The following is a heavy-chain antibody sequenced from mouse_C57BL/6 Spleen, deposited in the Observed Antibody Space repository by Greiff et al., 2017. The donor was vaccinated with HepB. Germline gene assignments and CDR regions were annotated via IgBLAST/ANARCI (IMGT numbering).Heavy chain of an antibody. Sequence: EVNVVESGGGLVQPGGSLSLSCAASGFTFTDYYMSWVRQPPGKALEWLGFIRNKANGYTTEYSASVKGRFTISRDNSQSILYLQMNALRAEDSATYYCARSVGNYYAMDYWGQGTSVTVSS. CDR3: ARSVGNYYAMDY. V-gene: IGHV7-3*01. CDR1: GFTFTDYY. D-gene: IGHD3-3*01. J-gene: IGHJ4*01. CDR2: IRNKANGYTT.